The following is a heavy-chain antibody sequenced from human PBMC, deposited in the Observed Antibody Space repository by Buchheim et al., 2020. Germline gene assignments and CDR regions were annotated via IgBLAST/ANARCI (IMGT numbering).Heavy chain of an antibody. J-gene: IGHJ4*02. D-gene: IGHD4/OR15-4a*01. CDR3: ARDRGADAPIDY. V-gene: IGHV3-33*01. CDR2: VWHGGDVK. Sequence: QVQLVESGGGAVQPGRSLRLSCAASGFTFSTHAMHWVRQAPGKGLEWVAVVWHGGDVKDYAGFVEGRFTVSRDNSKNTLYLQLNSLRVEDTAVYYCARDRGADAPIDYWGQG. CDR1: GFTFSTHA.